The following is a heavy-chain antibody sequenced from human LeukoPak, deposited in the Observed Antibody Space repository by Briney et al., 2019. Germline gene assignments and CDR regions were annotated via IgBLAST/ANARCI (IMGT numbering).Heavy chain of an antibody. D-gene: IGHD6-19*01. CDR2: INAGNGNT. CDR1: GYTFTSYA. Sequence: ASVKVSCKASGYTFTSYAMHWVRQAPGQRLEWMGWINAGNGNTKYSQEFQGSVTITRDTSASTAYMELSSLRSEDMAVYCCARGGYSSGWYDYWGQGPLVTVSS. J-gene: IGHJ4*02. V-gene: IGHV1-3*03. CDR3: ARGGYSSGWYDY.